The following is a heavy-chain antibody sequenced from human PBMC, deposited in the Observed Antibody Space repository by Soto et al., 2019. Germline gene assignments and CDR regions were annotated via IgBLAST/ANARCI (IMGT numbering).Heavy chain of an antibody. CDR2: IIPIFGTA. Sequence: GASVKVSCKASGGTFSSYAISWVRQAPGQGLEWMGGIIPIFGTANYAQKFQGRVTITADKSTSTAYMELSSLRSEDTAVYYCARGSTSGIGGGYYKLIYYYYGMDVWGQGTTVTVSS. D-gene: IGHD3-22*01. J-gene: IGHJ6*02. CDR1: GGTFSSYA. V-gene: IGHV1-69*06. CDR3: ARGSTSGIGGGYYKLIYYYYGMDV.